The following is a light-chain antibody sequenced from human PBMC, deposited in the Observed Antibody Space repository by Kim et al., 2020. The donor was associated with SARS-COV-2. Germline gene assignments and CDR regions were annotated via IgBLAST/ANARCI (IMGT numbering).Light chain of an antibody. V-gene: IGKV1-39*01. CDR3: QQTFSTQYS. Sequence: DIEMTQSPSALSASVGDRVTITCRATQSVSINLNWYQQRPGKAPRLLIYGASTLQSGVPPRFSGSGSGTGFTLTISILQPEDFAIYYCQQTFSTQYSFGQGTKLE. CDR2: GAS. J-gene: IGKJ2*03. CDR1: QSVSIN.